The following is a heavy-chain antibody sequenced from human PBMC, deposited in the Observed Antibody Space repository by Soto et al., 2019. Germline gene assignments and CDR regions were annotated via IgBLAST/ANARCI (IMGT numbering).Heavy chain of an antibody. CDR1: GGSISGYY. Sequence: SETLSLTCTVSGGSISGYYWSWIRQPPGKGLEWIGYIYYSGSTNYNPSLKSRVTISVDTSKNQFSLKLSSVTAADTAVYYCARGWYNWNYSRFDPWGQGTLVTVS. V-gene: IGHV4-59*01. CDR3: ARGWYNWNYSRFDP. J-gene: IGHJ5*02. CDR2: IYYSGST. D-gene: IGHD1-7*01.